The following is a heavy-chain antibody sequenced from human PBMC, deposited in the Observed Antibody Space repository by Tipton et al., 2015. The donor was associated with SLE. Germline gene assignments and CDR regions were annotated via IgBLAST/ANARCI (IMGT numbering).Heavy chain of an antibody. Sequence: SLRLSCAASGFTFSSYAMSWVRQAPGKGLEWVSVIYSGGSTYYADSMKGRFTISRDNSKNTLYLQMNSLRAEDTAVYYCAKGTMAAAPLLDYWGQGTLVTVSS. D-gene: IGHD6-13*01. CDR2: IYSGGST. CDR3: AKGTMAAAPLLDY. J-gene: IGHJ4*02. CDR1: GFTFSSYA. V-gene: IGHV3-23*03.